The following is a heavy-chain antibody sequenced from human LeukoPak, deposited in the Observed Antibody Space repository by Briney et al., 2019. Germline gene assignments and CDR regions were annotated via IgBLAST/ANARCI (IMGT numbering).Heavy chain of an antibody. J-gene: IGHJ5*02. CDR1: GYTFTSYG. Sequence: GASVKVSCKASGYTFTSYGISRVRQAPGQGLEWMGWISAYNGNTNYAQKLQGRVTMTTDTSTSTVYMELRSLRSDDTAVYYCARDRGWELGYCSGGSCYDENWFDPWGQGTLVTVSS. V-gene: IGHV1-18*01. CDR3: ARDRGWELGYCSGGSCYDENWFDP. CDR2: ISAYNGNT. D-gene: IGHD2-15*01.